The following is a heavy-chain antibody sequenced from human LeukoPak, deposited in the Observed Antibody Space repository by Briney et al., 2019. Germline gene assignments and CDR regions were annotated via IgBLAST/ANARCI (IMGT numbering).Heavy chain of an antibody. J-gene: IGHJ4*02. CDR3: ARGDFWSGSLDY. Sequence: ASVTVSCTASGYTFTVYYIHWVRQAPGQGHEWMGWVNPNSGGTNYAQKFQGRVTMTRDTSISTAYMDLSRLISDDTAVYYCARGDFWSGSLDYWGQGTLVTVSS. CDR2: VNPNSGGT. CDR1: GYTFTVYY. D-gene: IGHD3-3*01. V-gene: IGHV1-2*02.